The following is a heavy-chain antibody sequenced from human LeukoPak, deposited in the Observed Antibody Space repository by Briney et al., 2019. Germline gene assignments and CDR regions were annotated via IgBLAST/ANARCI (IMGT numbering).Heavy chain of an antibody. V-gene: IGHV3-53*05. CDR1: GFTVSSNY. CDR3: ARDVHDSSGYYYGGVDY. CDR2: IYSGGST. D-gene: IGHD3-22*01. J-gene: IGHJ4*02. Sequence: PGGSLRLSCAASGFTVSSNYMSWVRQAPGKGLEWVSVIYSGGSTYYADSVKGRFTISRDNSKNTLYLQMYSLRAEDTAVYYCARDVHDSSGYYYGGVDYWGQGTLVTVSS.